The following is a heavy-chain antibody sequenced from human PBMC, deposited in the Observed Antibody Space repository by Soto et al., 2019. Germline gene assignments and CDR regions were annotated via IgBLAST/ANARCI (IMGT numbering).Heavy chain of an antibody. D-gene: IGHD3-22*01. Sequence: PVGSLRLSCAASGFTFSSYGMHWVRQAPGKGLEWVAVIWYDGSNKYYADSVKGRFTISRDNSKNTLYLQMNSLRAEDTAVYYCARDRRWLSPFDAFDIWGQGTMVTVSS. J-gene: IGHJ3*02. CDR3: ARDRRWLSPFDAFDI. CDR2: IWYDGSNK. CDR1: GFTFSSYG. V-gene: IGHV3-33*01.